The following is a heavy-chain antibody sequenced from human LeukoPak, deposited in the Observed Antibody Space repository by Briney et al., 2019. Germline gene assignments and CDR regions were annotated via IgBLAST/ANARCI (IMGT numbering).Heavy chain of an antibody. Sequence: SETLSLTCTVSGGSISSSSYYWGWIRQPPGKGLEWIGSIYYSGSTYYNPSLKSRVTISVDTSKNQFSLKLSSVTAADTAVYYCARRVRYFDWLSEPPNWFDPWGQGTLVTVSS. CDR1: GGSISSSSYY. V-gene: IGHV4-39*01. CDR2: IYYSGST. J-gene: IGHJ5*02. D-gene: IGHD3-9*01. CDR3: ARRVRYFDWLSEPPNWFDP.